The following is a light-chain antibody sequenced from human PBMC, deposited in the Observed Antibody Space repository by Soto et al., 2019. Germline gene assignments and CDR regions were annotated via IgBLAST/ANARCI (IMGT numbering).Light chain of an antibody. J-gene: IGKJ1*01. CDR3: MQGTHWPWT. CDR1: HSLLHASGYTY. Sequence: DVVMTQSPLSLPVALGQPASISCWSSHSLLHASGYTYCNWFQQRPGQSPRRLIYALSYRDSGVPDRFSASGSGTNYTLKISRVEAEDVGVYYCMQGTHWPWTFGQGTKVEIK. CDR2: ALS. V-gene: IGKV2-30*02.